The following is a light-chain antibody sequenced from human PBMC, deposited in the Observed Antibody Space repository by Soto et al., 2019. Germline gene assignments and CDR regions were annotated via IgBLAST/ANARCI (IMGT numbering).Light chain of an antibody. CDR3: QQYGSSPRT. J-gene: IGKJ1*01. Sequence: AIQLTQSPSSLSASVGDRVTITCRASQGISSALAWYQQKPGKAPKLLIYDASSLESGVPSRFSGSGSGTDFTLTISRLEPEDFAVYYCQQYGSSPRTFGQGTKVEIK. V-gene: IGKV1-13*02. CDR2: DAS. CDR1: QGISSA.